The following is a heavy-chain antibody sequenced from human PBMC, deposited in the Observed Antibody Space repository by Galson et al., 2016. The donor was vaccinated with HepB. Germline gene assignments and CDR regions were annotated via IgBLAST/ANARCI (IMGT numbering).Heavy chain of an antibody. V-gene: IGHV3-30*18. CDR2: DSVHGGRK. CDR1: GFTFNKCG. Sequence: SLRLSCAASGFTFNKCGMHWVRQAPGKGLEWVAADSVHGGRKFYADAVKGRFTISRDSANNMLFLQMTSLRADDTAVYYCAKRHEYCPPVGCSVDYWGQGTLVSVSS. D-gene: IGHD3-10*02. CDR3: AKRHEYCPPVGCSVDY. J-gene: IGHJ4*02.